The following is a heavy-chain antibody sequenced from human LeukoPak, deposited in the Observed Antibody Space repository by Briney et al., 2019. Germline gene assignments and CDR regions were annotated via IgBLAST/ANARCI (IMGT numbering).Heavy chain of an antibody. Sequence: GGSLRLSCAASGFTFSSYSMNWVRQAPGKGLEWVSYISSSSSTIYYADSVKGRFTISRDNAKNSLYLQMNSLRAEDTAVYYCARIAEWFLMPTDYWGQGTLVTVSS. CDR1: GFTFSSYS. J-gene: IGHJ4*02. CDR2: ISSSSSTI. CDR3: ARIAEWFLMPTDY. V-gene: IGHV3-48*04. D-gene: IGHD3-3*01.